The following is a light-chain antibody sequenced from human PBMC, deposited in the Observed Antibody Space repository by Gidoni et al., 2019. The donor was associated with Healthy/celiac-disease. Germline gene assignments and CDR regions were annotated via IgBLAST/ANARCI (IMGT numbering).Light chain of an antibody. CDR3: QQSYSTPQT. J-gene: IGKJ2*01. Sequence: DIQMTQSPSSLSASVGDRVTITCQASQSISSYLNWYQQKPGKAPKLLIYAASSLQSGVPSRFSGSGSGTDFTLTISSLQPEDFATYYCQQSYSTPQTFXQXTKLEIK. CDR1: QSISSY. V-gene: IGKV1-39*01. CDR2: AAS.